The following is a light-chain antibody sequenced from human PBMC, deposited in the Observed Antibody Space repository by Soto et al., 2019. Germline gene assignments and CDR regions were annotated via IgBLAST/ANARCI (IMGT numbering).Light chain of an antibody. V-gene: IGLV1-40*01. CDR2: ANS. CDR3: QSYENSLYGYV. J-gene: IGLJ1*01. CDR1: SSSIGAGYD. Sequence: QSVLTQPPSVSGAPGQRVTISCAGSSSSIGAGYDVHWYQQLPGAAPKLLIYANSNRPSGVPDRFSGSKSGTSASLAITGLQAEDEADYYCQSYENSLYGYVFGSGTKVTVL.